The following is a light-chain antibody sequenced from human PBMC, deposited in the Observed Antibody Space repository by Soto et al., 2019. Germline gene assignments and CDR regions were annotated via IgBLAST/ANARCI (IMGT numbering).Light chain of an antibody. CDR2: GAS. V-gene: IGKV3D-20*02. CDR1: QSVSSSY. J-gene: IGKJ1*01. CDR3: QQRSSWPRT. Sequence: EIVLTQSPVTLSLSPWERAALSCRASQSVSSSYLAWYQQKPGQAPRLLIYGASSRATGIPDRFSGSGSGTDFTLTISSLEPEDFATYYCQQRSSWPRTFGQGTKVDIK.